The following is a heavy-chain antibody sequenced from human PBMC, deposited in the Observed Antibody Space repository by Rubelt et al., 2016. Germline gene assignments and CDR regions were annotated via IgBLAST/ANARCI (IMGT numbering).Heavy chain of an antibody. V-gene: IGHV3-66*01. CDR3: VRGPNYGLRTDYFDY. CDR1: GFTVSSNY. CDR2: IYSGGGT. J-gene: IGHJ4*02. Sequence: PGGSLRLSCVVSGFTVSSNYMAWVRQAPGKGLEWVSLIYSGGGTNYADSVKGRFIISRDNAKNSLYLQMNSLRAEDTAVYYCVRGPNYGLRTDYFDYWGQGTLVTVSS. D-gene: IGHD3-10*01.